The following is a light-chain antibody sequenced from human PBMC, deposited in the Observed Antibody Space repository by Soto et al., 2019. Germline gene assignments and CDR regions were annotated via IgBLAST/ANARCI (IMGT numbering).Light chain of an antibody. V-gene: IGLV1-44*01. CDR3: AAWDDILNGYI. J-gene: IGLJ1*01. CDR1: SSNIGSNA. Sequence: QSVLTQPPSASGTPGQRVTISCSGSSSNIGSNAVDWYQQLPGTAPKLLISTDNQRPSGVPDRFSGSRSGTSASLAISGLQSEDEADFYCAAWDDILNGYIFGTGTKLTVL. CDR2: TDN.